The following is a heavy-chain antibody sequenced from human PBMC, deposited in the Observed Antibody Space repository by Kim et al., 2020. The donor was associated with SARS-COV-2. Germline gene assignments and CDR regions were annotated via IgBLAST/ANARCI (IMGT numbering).Heavy chain of an antibody. V-gene: IGHV3-9*01. J-gene: IGHJ4*02. Sequence: GGSLRLSCAASGFTFGDYAMHWVRQAPGKGLEWVSGISWNSGNIGYADSVKGRFTISRDNAKNSLSLQMNSLTAEDTALYYCAKVGTKLWFGELSSYFDYWGQGTLVTVSS. CDR3: AKVGTKLWFGELSSYFDY. CDR1: GFTFGDYA. D-gene: IGHD3-10*01. CDR2: ISWNSGNI.